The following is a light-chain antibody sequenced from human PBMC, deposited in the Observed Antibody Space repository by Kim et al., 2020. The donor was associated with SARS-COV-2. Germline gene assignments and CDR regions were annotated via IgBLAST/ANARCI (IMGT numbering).Light chain of an antibody. CDR2: RNN. CDR3: SAWDRSLRGWV. V-gene: IGLV10-54*01. Sequence: RQTATLTCTGNSNNVGNQGAAWLQQHQGHPPKVLFYRNNKRPSVISERLSASRSGNTASLTITGLQPEDEADYYCSAWDRSLRGWVFGGGTQLTVL. J-gene: IGLJ3*02. CDR1: SNNVGNQG.